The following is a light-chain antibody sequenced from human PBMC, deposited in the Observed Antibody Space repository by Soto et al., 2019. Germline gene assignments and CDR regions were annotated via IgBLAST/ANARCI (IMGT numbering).Light chain of an antibody. CDR3: QQYGNSLWT. Sequence: EIVMTQSPATLSLSPGERATLSCRASQSASSSYLCWYQQKPGQAPSLLIYGASIRATGIPDRFSGSGSGTDFTLTISRLEPEDFAVYYCQQYGNSLWTFGQGAKVDI. J-gene: IGKJ1*01. V-gene: IGKV3-20*01. CDR1: QSASSSY. CDR2: GAS.